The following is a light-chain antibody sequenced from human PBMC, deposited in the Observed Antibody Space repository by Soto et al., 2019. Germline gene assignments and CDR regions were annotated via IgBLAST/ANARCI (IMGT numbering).Light chain of an antibody. CDR3: QHYNGYPYT. J-gene: IGKJ2*01. CDR1: QSISDW. Sequence: DIQMTQAPCTLSASVGDRVTITCRASQSISDWLAWYQQKPGKAPNLLIYDASRVKTGVPSRFTASGSGTEFTLTINTLQADDSATYFCQHYNGYPYTFGPGTKVDIK. CDR2: DAS. V-gene: IGKV1-5*01.